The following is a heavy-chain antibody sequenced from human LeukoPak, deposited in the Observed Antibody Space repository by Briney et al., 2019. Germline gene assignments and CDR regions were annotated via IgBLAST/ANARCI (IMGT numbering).Heavy chain of an antibody. Sequence: SQTLSLTCAISGDSVSSNSVTWNWIRQSPSRGLEWLGRTYYRSKWYNDYAVSVRGRITINPDTSKNQFSLQLNSVTPEDTAVYCCARDWNWSPFDYWGQGTLVTVSS. CDR2: TYYRSKWYN. D-gene: IGHD1-7*01. CDR1: GDSVSSNSVT. J-gene: IGHJ4*02. CDR3: ARDWNWSPFDY. V-gene: IGHV6-1*01.